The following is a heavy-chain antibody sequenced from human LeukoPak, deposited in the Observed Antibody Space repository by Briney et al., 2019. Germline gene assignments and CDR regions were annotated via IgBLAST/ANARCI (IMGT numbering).Heavy chain of an antibody. V-gene: IGHV4-34*01. CDR1: GGSFSGYY. CDR3: ARGRSYYDILTGYFDY. J-gene: IGHJ4*02. CDR2: INHSGST. Sequence: SETLSLTCAVYGGSFSGYYWSWIRQPPGKGLEWIGEINHSGSTNYNPSLKSRVTISVDTSKNQFSLKLSSVTAADTAVYYCARGRSYYDILTGYFDYWGQGTLVTVSS. D-gene: IGHD3-9*01.